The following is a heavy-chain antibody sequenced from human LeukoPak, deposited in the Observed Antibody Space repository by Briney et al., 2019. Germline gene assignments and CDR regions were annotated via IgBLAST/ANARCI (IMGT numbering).Heavy chain of an antibody. Sequence: SETLSLTCTVSGYSISSGYYWGWIRQPPGKGLEWIGSIYHSGSTYYNPSLKSRVTISVDTSKNQFSLKLSSVTAADTAVYYCARYRRAQHELWVYGLDVWGQGTTVTVSS. D-gene: IGHD5-18*01. V-gene: IGHV4-38-2*02. J-gene: IGHJ6*02. CDR1: GYSISSGYY. CDR2: IYHSGST. CDR3: ARYRRAQHELWVYGLDV.